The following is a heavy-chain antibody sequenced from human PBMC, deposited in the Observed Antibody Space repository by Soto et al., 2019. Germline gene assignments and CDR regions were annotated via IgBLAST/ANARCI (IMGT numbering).Heavy chain of an antibody. CDR3: AGGGGVTTTGDDY. Sequence: QLQLQESGSGLVKPSQTLSLTCAVSGGSINTATHSWSWIRQPPGKGLEWIGYIYHSGSTYYNPSVQSRVTISIDNSNTQSSLRLSSVTAADTAVYYCAGGGGVTTTGDDYWGQGILVTVSS. D-gene: IGHD4-4*01. CDR1: GGSINTATHS. V-gene: IGHV4-30-2*01. J-gene: IGHJ4*02. CDR2: IYHSGST.